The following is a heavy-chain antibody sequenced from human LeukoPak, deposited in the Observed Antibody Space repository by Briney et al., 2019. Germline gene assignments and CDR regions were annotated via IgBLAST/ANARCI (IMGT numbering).Heavy chain of an antibody. J-gene: IGHJ4*02. D-gene: IGHD5-12*01. CDR3: ARRLRRGRYSGYGSPPSYFDY. Sequence: SETLSLTCAVYGGSFSGYYWSWIRQPPGKGLEWIGEINHSGSTNYNPSLKSRVTISVDTSKNQFSLKLSSVTAADTAVYYCARRLRRGRYSGYGSPPSYFDYWGQGTLVTVSS. CDR1: GGSFSGYY. CDR2: INHSGST. V-gene: IGHV4-34*01.